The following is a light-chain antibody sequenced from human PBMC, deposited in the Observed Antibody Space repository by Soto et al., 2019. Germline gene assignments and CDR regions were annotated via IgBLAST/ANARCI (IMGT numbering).Light chain of an antibody. CDR2: EVT. J-gene: IGLJ3*02. Sequence: QSVLTQPASVSGSPGQSITISCTGTSSDVGGYNYVSWYQQHPGKAPKPMIYEVTNRPSGVSNRFSGSKSDNTASLTISGLQAEDEADYYCSSYTSSSTLGVFGGGTKLTVL. CDR3: SSYTSSSTLGV. V-gene: IGLV2-14*01. CDR1: SSDVGGYNY.